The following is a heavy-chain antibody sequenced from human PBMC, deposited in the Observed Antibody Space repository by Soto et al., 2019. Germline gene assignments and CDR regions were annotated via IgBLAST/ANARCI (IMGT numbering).Heavy chain of an antibody. D-gene: IGHD3-22*01. CDR1: GLTFSNTW. CDR3: VRDKPSAYFDY. J-gene: IGHJ4*02. Sequence: EVQLVESGGGLVQPGGSLRLSCAVSGLTFSNTWMSWVRQAPGKGPEFVANINYDGSAKNYADSVKGRFTISRDNARNSLYLQLDSLTAEDTAVYYCVRDKPSAYFDYWGQGTLVTVSS. V-gene: IGHV3-7*05. CDR2: INYDGSAK.